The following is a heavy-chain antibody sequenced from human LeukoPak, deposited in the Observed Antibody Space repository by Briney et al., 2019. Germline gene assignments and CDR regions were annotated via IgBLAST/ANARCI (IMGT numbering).Heavy chain of an antibody. CDR2: ISGSGGST. V-gene: IGHV3-23*01. Sequence: PGGSLRLSCAASGFTFSSYAMSWVRQAPGKWLEWVSAISGSGGSTYYADSVKGRFTISRDNSKNTLYLQMNSLRAEDTAVYYCAKVGSGEQWLFFFDYWGQGTLVTVSS. CDR3: AKVGSGEQWLFFFDY. D-gene: IGHD6-19*01. CDR1: GFTFSSYA. J-gene: IGHJ4*02.